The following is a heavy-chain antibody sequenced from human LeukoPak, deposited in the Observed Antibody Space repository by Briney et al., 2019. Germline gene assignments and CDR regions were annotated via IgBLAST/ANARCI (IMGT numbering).Heavy chain of an antibody. J-gene: IGHJ4*02. V-gene: IGHV3-7*01. CDR3: ARDHRYYDFWSGYYIEYFDY. Sequence: PGGSLRLSCAASGFNFSTYWMSWVRQAPGKGLEWVANIKQDGSEKYYVDSVKGRFTISRDNAKNSLYLQMNSLRAEDAAVYYCARDHRYYDFWSGYYIEYFDYWGQGTLVTVSS. CDR1: GFNFSTYW. CDR2: IKQDGSEK. D-gene: IGHD3-3*01.